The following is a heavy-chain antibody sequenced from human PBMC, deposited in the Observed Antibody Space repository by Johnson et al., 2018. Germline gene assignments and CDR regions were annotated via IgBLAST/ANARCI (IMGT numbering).Heavy chain of an antibody. J-gene: IGHJ3*02. CDR2: IRSKANSYAT. Sequence: EVQLVESGGGVVQPGRSLRLSCAASGFTFSDHYMDWVRQASGKGLEWVGRIRSKANSYATAYAASVKGRFTISRDDSKNTAYLQMNSLKTEDTAVYYCARALPPNKYDYWLAFDIWGKGIMVTVSS. CDR1: GFTFSDHY. V-gene: IGHV3-73*01. D-gene: IGHD3-3*01. CDR3: ARALPPNKYDYWLAFDI.